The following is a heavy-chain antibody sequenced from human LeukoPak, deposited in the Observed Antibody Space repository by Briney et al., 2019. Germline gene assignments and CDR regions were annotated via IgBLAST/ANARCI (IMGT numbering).Heavy chain of an antibody. V-gene: IGHV3-23*01. CDR3: AKDDVYSSSWSPWNWFDP. CDR2: ISGSGGST. CDR1: GFTFSSYA. D-gene: IGHD6-13*01. Sequence: GGSLRLSCAASGFTFSSYAMSWVRQAPGKGLEWVSAISGSGGSTYYADSVKGRFTISRDNSKNTLYLQMNSLRAEDTAVYYCAKDDVYSSSWSPWNWFDPWGQGTLVTVSS. J-gene: IGHJ5*02.